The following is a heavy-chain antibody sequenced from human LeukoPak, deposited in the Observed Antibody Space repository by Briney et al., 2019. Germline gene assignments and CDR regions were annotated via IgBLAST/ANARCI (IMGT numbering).Heavy chain of an antibody. CDR1: GFTFSSYA. J-gene: IGHJ5*02. CDR2: ISGSGGST. D-gene: IGHD3-3*01. V-gene: IGHV3-23*01. CDR3: AKDRDDSWSGHGGFDP. Sequence: GGSLRLSCAASGFTFSSYAMSWVRQAPGKGLEWVSAISGSGGSTYYAGSVKGRFTISRDNSKNTLYLQMNSLRAEDTAVYYCAKDRDDSWSGHGGFDPWGQGTLVTVSS.